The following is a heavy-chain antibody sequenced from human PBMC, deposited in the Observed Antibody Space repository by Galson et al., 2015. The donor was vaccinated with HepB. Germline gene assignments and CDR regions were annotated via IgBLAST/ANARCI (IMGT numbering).Heavy chain of an antibody. V-gene: IGHV3-30*18. CDR1: GFTFSSYG. J-gene: IGHJ4*02. CDR3: AKDMGYRFWSGYSYFES. D-gene: IGHD3-3*01. Sequence: PLRLSCAASGFTFSSYGMHWVRQAPGKGLEWVATISFDGSNEFYADSVKGRITISRDNSKNTLSLQLNSLRAEDTAVYYCAKDMGYRFWSGYSYFESWGQGTLVTVSS. CDR2: ISFDGSNE.